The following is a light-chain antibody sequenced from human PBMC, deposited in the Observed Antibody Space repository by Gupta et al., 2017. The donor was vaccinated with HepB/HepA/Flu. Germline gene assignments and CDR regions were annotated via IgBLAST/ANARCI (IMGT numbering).Light chain of an antibody. V-gene: IGLV1-47*01. J-gene: IGLJ3*02. CDR2: RNN. CDR1: RSNIGVNY. Sequence: SVLTQPLSASGTPGQRVTVSCSGSRSNIGVNYVNWYQQLPGTAPKLPIYRNNQRPSGVPDRFSVSKSGTSASLAISGLLSEDDADYYCAACDDILSGPVFGGGTKLTVL. CDR3: AACDDILSGPV.